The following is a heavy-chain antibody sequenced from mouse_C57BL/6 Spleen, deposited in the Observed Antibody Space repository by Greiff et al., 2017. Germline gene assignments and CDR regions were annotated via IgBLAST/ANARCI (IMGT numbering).Heavy chain of an antibody. Sequence: QVQLQQPGAELVKPGASVKLSCKASGYTFTSYWMHWVKQRPGQGLEWIGMIHPNSGSTNYNEKFKSKATLTVDKSSSTAYMHLSSLTSEYSSVYYCARTRGSSYDFDYWGQGTTLTVSS. V-gene: IGHV1-64*01. CDR2: IHPNSGST. J-gene: IGHJ2*01. CDR3: ARTRGSSYDFDY. D-gene: IGHD1-1*01. CDR1: GYTFTSYW.